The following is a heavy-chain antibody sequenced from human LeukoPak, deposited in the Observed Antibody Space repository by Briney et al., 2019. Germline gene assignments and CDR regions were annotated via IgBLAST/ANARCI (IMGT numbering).Heavy chain of an antibody. V-gene: IGHV3-48*01. D-gene: IGHD6-6*01. CDR2: ISSSSSTI. CDR3: ARSSYSSSSSV. CDR1: GFTFSNYN. J-gene: IGHJ3*01. Sequence: GGSLRLSCAASGFTFSNYNMNWVRQAPGKGLEWVSYISSSSSTIYYADSVKGRFTISRDNAKNSLYLQINSLRAEDTAVYYCARSSYSSSSSVWGQGTMVTVSS.